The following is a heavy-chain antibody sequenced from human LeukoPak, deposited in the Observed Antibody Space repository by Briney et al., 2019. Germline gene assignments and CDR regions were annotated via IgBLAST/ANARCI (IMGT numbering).Heavy chain of an antibody. CDR2: IYTSGST. CDR1: GGSISSYY. V-gene: IGHV4-4*07. J-gene: IGHJ4*02. Sequence: PSETLSLTCTVSGGSISSYYWSWIRQPAGKGLEWIGRIYTSGSTNYNPSLKGRVTMSVDTSKNQFSLKLSSVTAADTAVYYCARFRPDTAMATVNTFDYWGQGTLVTVSS. CDR3: ARFRPDTAMATVNTFDY. D-gene: IGHD5-18*01.